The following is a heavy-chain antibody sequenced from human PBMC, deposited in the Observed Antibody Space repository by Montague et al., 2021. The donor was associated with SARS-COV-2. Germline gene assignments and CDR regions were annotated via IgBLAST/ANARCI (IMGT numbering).Heavy chain of an antibody. CDR3: ARSRRFTIFGVGLSNYYGMDV. CDR2: IYHSGST. V-gene: IGHV4-4*02. J-gene: IGHJ6*02. Sequence: SETLSLTCAVSGGSISSSNWWSWVRQPPGKGLEWIGEIYHSGSTNYNPSLKSRVTISVDTSKNQFSLKLSSVTAADTAVYYCARSRRFTIFGVGLSNYYGMDVWGQGTTVTVSS. D-gene: IGHD3-3*01. CDR1: GGSISSSNW.